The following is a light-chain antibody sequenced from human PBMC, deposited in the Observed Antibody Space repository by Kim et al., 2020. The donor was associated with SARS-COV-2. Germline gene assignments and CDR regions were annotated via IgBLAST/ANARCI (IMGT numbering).Light chain of an antibody. CDR2: QDS. Sequence: VPLSPGQPASITCSGDKLGDKYACWYQQKPGQSPVLVIYQDSKRPSGIPERFSGSNSGNTATLTISGTQAMDEADYYCQAWDSTWVFGGGTQLTVL. CDR3: QAWDSTWV. V-gene: IGLV3-1*01. CDR1: KLGDKY. J-gene: IGLJ3*02.